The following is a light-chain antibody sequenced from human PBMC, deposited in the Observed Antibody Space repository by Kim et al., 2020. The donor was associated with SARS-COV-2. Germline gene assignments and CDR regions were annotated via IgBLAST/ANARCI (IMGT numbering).Light chain of an antibody. CDR3: CSYAGSFIFV. J-gene: IGLJ3*02. Sequence: GQSITISCTGTSSDVGGYDQVSWFQQHPGKTPKLLIYDVTQRPSGVPNRFSASKSGNTAPLTISGLQTEDEADYYCCSYAGSFIFVFGGGTQLTVL. CDR1: SSDVGGYDQ. V-gene: IGLV2-11*03. CDR2: DVT.